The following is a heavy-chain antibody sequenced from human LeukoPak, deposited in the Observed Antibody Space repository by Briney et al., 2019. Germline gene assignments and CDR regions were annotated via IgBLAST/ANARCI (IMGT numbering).Heavy chain of an antibody. V-gene: IGHV3-30*18. D-gene: IGHD3-22*01. CDR2: MSYNGDNR. CDR1: GFTFNTYA. J-gene: IGHJ5*01. CDR3: AKGQGAYGSSAYLKRLFDS. Sequence: GGSLRLSCVASGFTFNTYAMHWVRQAPGMGLEWVAVMSYNGDNRIYVDSVKGRFTISRDNSKDTLYLQMDSLRAEDTAVYYCAKGQGAYGSSAYLKRLFDSWGQGIQVTASS.